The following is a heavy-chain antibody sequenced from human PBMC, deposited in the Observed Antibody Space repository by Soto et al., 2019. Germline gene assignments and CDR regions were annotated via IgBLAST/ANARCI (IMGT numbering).Heavy chain of an antibody. CDR2: ISSSSSYI. CDR3: AKISGYFSALDYMDV. V-gene: IGHV3-21*01. CDR1: GFTFSSYS. Sequence: PGGSLRLSCAASGFTFSSYSMNWVRQAPGKGLEWVSSISSSSSYIYYADSVKGRFTISRDNSKNTLYLQMNSLRAEDTAVYYCAKISGYFSALDYMDVWGKGTTVTVS. J-gene: IGHJ6*03. D-gene: IGHD3-22*01.